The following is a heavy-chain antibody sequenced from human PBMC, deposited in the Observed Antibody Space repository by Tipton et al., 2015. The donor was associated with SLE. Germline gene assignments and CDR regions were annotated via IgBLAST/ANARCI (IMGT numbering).Heavy chain of an antibody. CDR1: GFTFSSYS. CDR2: INWNGGST. Sequence: LSLTCAASGFTFSSYSMNWVRQAPGKGLEWVSGINWNGGSTGYADSVKGRFTISRDNAKNSLYLQMNSLRAEDTALYYCARGIAVAAGYFDYWGQGTLVTVSS. J-gene: IGHJ4*02. D-gene: IGHD6-19*01. CDR3: ARGIAVAAGYFDY. V-gene: IGHV3-20*04.